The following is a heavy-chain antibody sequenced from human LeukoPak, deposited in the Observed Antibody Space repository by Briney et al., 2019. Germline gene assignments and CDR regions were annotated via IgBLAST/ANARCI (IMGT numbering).Heavy chain of an antibody. J-gene: IGHJ4*02. Sequence: GGSLRLSCAASGFTFSSYAMHWVRQAPGKGLEWVAVILYDGSNKYYADSVKGRFTISRDNSKNTLYLQMNSLRGEATAVYYCARNFGPYSRNWYSEDYWGQGTLVTVSS. CDR2: ILYDGSNK. D-gene: IGHD6-13*01. CDR3: ARNFGPYSRNWYSEDY. CDR1: GFTFSSYA. V-gene: IGHV3-30*04.